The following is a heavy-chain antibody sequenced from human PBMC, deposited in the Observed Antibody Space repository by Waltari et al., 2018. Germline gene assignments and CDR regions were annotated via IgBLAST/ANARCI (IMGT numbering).Heavy chain of an antibody. CDR2: IKSKTDGGTT. D-gene: IGHD2-15*01. CDR1: GFTFSNAW. V-gene: IGHV3-15*01. Sequence: EVQLVESGGGLVKPGGSLRLSCAASGFTFSNAWMSWVRQAPGKGLEWVGRIKSKTDGGTTDYAAPVKGRFTISRDDSKNTLYLQMNSLKTEDTAVYYCTGYCSGGSCYLCDYWGQGTLVTVSS. J-gene: IGHJ4*02. CDR3: TGYCSGGSCYLCDY.